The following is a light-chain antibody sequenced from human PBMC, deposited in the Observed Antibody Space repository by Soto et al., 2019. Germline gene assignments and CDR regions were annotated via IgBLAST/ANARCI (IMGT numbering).Light chain of an antibody. CDR1: SNDVGGYNY. J-gene: IGLJ1*01. CDR3: FSYTSSGTYV. CDR2: EVS. V-gene: IGLV2-14*01. Sequence: QSALTQPASVSGSPGQSITISCTGTSNDVGGYNYVSWYQHDPGKAPKLMIYEVSNRPSGVSNRFSGSKSGNTASLTISGLQAEDETDYYCFSYTSSGTYVFGTGTKVTVL.